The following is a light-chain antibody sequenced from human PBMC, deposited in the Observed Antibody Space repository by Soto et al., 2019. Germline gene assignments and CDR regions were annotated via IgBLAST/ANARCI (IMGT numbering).Light chain of an antibody. V-gene: IGKV3-15*01. J-gene: IGKJ2*01. CDR2: GAS. CDR3: QQYNNWPYT. Sequence: EIVMTQSPATLSVSPGERVTLSCRASQSISSNLAWYQQKPGQGPRLLVYGASTRATDIPARFSGSESGTGFTLTFSSLQSEDFAVYYCQQYNNWPYTFGQGTKLEIK. CDR1: QSISSN.